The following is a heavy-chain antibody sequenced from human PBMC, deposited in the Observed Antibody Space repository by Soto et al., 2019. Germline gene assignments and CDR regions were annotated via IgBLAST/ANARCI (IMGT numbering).Heavy chain of an antibody. D-gene: IGHD2-2*01. CDR2: ISHSGLR. V-gene: IGHV4-59*01. J-gene: IGHJ5*02. Sequence: SVTLSVTWIVSGGSISSGYCTWIRQSPGKGLEWIGYISHSGLRHYRASLQSRLTMSVETSKNQFSLNLTSVTAADTAIYYCATSNTTCPGCYSWGQGTLVTVSS. CDR1: GGSISSGY. CDR3: ATSNTTCPGCYS.